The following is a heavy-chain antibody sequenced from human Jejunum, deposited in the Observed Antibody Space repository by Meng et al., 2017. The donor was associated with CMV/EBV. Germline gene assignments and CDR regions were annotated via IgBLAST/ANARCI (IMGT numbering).Heavy chain of an antibody. Sequence: GQLVESGGGLIQPGGSLRLSCAASGFTVSSNYMSWVRQASGKGLEWVSVIYSGGSTYYADSVKGRFTISRDNSKNTLYLQMNSLRVEDTAVYYCATLNYGSGSSSDYWGQGTLVTVSS. J-gene: IGHJ4*02. CDR1: GFTVSSNY. CDR3: ATLNYGSGSSSDY. D-gene: IGHD3-10*01. V-gene: IGHV3-53*01. CDR2: IYSGGST.